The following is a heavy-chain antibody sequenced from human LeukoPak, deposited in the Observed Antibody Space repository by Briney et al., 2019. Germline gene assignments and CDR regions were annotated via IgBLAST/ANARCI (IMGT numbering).Heavy chain of an antibody. J-gene: IGHJ4*02. CDR3: ARERMGNYYDSSGPVDY. Sequence: SQTLSLTCTVSGDSISSGSYYWNWIRQPAGKGLEWIGRVYMNRNINYNTSLKSRVTISADTSKNQFSLQLTSVTAADTAVYYCARERMGNYYDSSGPVDYWGQGTLVTVSS. D-gene: IGHD3-22*01. CDR1: GDSISSGSYY. V-gene: IGHV4-61*02. CDR2: VYMNRNI.